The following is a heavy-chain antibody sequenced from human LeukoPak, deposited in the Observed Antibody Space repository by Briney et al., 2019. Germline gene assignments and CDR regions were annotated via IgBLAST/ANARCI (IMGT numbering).Heavy chain of an antibody. D-gene: IGHD3-10*01. CDR1: GGSFSGYY. Sequence: PSETLSLTCAVYGGSFSGYYWSWIRQPPGKGLEWIGEINHSGSTNYNPSLKSRVTISVDTSKNQFSLKLSSVTAADTAVYYCARYMVRGVIYPLNDAFDIWGQGTMVTVSS. CDR3: ARYMVRGVIYPLNDAFDI. J-gene: IGHJ3*02. V-gene: IGHV4-34*01. CDR2: INHSGST.